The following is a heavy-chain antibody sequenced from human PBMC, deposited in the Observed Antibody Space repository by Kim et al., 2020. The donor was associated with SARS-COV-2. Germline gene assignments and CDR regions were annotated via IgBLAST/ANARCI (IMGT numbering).Heavy chain of an antibody. Sequence: SETLSLTCAVYGGSFSGYYWSWIRQPPGKGLEWIGEINHSGSTNYNPSLKSRVTISVDTSKNQFSLKLSSVTAADTAVYYCARTNHYYYYYGMDVWGQGTTVTVSS. V-gene: IGHV4-34*01. CDR1: GGSFSGYY. CDR2: INHSGST. CDR3: ARTNHYYYYYGMDV. J-gene: IGHJ6*02.